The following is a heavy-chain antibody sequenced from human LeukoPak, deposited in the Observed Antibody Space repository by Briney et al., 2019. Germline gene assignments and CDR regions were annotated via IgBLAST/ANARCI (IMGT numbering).Heavy chain of an antibody. J-gene: IGHJ6*02. Sequence: PSETLSLTCAVYGGSFSGYYWSWIRQPPGKGLEWIGEINHSGSTNYNPSLKSRVTISVDTSKNQFPLKLSSVTAADTAVYYCARGLRTQAYYYYYYGMDVWGQGTTVTVSS. V-gene: IGHV4-34*01. CDR3: ARGLRTQAYYYYYYGMDV. CDR2: INHSGST. CDR1: GGSFSGYY.